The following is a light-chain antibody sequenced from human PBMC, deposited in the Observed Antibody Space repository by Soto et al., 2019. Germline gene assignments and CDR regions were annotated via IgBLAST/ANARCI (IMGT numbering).Light chain of an antibody. CDR1: QSVSTNS. CDR3: QQYSSSVHT. Sequence: EIVLTQSPDTLSLSPGERATLSCRASQSVSTNSLAWYQQKRGQAPRPLIYGASSRATGTPDRFSGSGSGTDFTLIISRLEPEDFAVYYCQQYSSSVHTFGGGTKVEIK. CDR2: GAS. J-gene: IGKJ4*01. V-gene: IGKV3-20*01.